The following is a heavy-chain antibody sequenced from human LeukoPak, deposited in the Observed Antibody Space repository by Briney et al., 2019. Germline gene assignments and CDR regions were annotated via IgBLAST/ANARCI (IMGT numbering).Heavy chain of an antibody. CDR3: ARVEMATGISDI. CDR2: IYYSGST. CDR1: GGSISSSSYY. V-gene: IGHV4-39*07. D-gene: IGHD5-24*01. Sequence: PSETLSLTCTVSGGSISSSSYYWGWIRQPPGKGLEWIGSIYYSGSTYYNPSLKSRVTISVDTSKNQFSLKLSSVTAADTAVYYCARVEMATGISDIWGQGTMVTVSS. J-gene: IGHJ3*02.